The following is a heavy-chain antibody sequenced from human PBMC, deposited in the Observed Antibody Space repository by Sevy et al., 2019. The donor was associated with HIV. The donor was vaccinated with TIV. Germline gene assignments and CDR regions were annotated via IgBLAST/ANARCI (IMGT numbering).Heavy chain of an antibody. CDR1: EFTFSSYE. CDR2: ISSSGSLI. V-gene: IGHV3-48*03. D-gene: IGHD3-3*01. CDR3: ARDKTILEGRYGMDV. Sequence: GGSLRLSCAASEFTFSSYEMNWVRQAPGKGLEWVSYISSSGSLIYYADSVKGRFTISRDNAKNSLFLQMNSLRADDTAVYFCARDKTILEGRYGMDVWGQGTTVTVSS. J-gene: IGHJ6*02.